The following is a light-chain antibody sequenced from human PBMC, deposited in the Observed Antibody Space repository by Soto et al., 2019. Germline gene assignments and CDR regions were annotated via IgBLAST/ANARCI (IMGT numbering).Light chain of an antibody. CDR1: SSNIGSNY. J-gene: IGLJ2*01. Sequence: QSALTQPPSASGTPGQRVTISCSGSSSNIGSNYVYWYHQLPGTAPKLLISRNNPRPSGVPDRFSGSKSGTSASLAISGLRSEDEAEYYCAAWDDSLSGGVFGGGTKLTVL. CDR3: AAWDDSLSGGV. V-gene: IGLV1-47*01. CDR2: RNN.